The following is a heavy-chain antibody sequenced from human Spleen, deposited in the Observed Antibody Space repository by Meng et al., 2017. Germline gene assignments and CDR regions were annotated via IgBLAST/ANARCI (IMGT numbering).Heavy chain of an antibody. CDR2: INQSGSI. CDR1: GVFLSGFD. Sequence: QVQLPQWRAGLLTPLETLFPTCAVYGVFLSGFDWSTIRQPPGKGLEWIGEINQSGSINYTPSLQSRVTISVDTYKNQFSLKLCSVTAADTAVYYCARRRYLDYSKRWFVPWGQGTLVTVSS. D-gene: IGHD4-11*01. J-gene: IGHJ5*02. V-gene: IGHV4-34*01. CDR3: ARRRYLDYSKRWFVP.